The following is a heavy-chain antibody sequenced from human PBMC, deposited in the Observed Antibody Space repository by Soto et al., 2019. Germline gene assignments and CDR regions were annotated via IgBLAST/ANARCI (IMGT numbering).Heavy chain of an antibody. CDR3: ARTVGYCSGGSCYSGRYYFDY. Sequence: ASVKVSCKASGYTFTSYGISWVRQAPGQGLEWMGWISAYNGNTNYAQKLQGRVTMTTDTSTSTAYMELRSLRSDDTAVYYCARTVGYCSGGSCYSGRYYFDYWGQGTLVTVSS. CDR1: GYTFTSYG. J-gene: IGHJ4*02. CDR2: ISAYNGNT. D-gene: IGHD2-15*01. V-gene: IGHV1-18*01.